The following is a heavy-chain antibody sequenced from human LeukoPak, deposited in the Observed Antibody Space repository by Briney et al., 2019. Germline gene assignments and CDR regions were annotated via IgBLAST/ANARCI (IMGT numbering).Heavy chain of an antibody. Sequence: KPSETLSLTCTVSGGSISSSSYYWGWISQPPGKGLEWIGSIYYSGSTYYNPSLKSRVTISVDTSKNQFSLKLSPVTAADTAVYYCARALYCSSTSCYPYYYYSYMDVWGKGTTVTVSS. CDR2: IYYSGST. CDR3: ARALYCSSTSCYPYYYYSYMDV. D-gene: IGHD2-2*01. J-gene: IGHJ6*03. V-gene: IGHV4-39*01. CDR1: GGSISSSSYY.